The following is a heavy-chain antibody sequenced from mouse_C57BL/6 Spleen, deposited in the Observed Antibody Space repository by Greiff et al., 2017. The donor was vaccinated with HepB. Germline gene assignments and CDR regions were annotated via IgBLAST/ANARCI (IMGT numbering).Heavy chain of an antibody. CDR2: INPNNGGT. CDR1: GYTFTDYY. Sequence: VQLQQSGPELVKPGASVKISCKASGYTFTDYYMNWVKQSHGKSLEWIGDINPNNGGTSYNQKFKGKATLTVDKSSSTAYMELRSLTSEDSAVYYCAREGSGYYGAWFAYWGQGTLVTVSA. V-gene: IGHV1-26*01. D-gene: IGHD2-1*01. J-gene: IGHJ3*01. CDR3: AREGSGYYGAWFAY.